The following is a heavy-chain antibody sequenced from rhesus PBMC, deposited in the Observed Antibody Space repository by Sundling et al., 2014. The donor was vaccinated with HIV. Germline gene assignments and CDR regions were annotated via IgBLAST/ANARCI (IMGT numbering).Heavy chain of an antibody. CDR2: IHSNSEST. V-gene: IGHV4S13*01. J-gene: IGHJ4*01. Sequence: QVQLQESGPGLVKPSETLSLICAVSGGSISGDFYWSWIRQAPGKGLECIGGIHSNSESTNYNPSLKSRVTISKDTSKNQFSLKVRFVTAADTAVYYCARHLDFEAVVSVYFDYWGQGVQVTVSS. CDR3: ARHLDFEAVVSVYFDY. D-gene: IGHD2-39*01. CDR1: GGSISGDFY.